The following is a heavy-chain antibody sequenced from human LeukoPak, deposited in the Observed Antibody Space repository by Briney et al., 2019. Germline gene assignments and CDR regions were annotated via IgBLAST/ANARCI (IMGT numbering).Heavy chain of an antibody. J-gene: IGHJ6*02. CDR2: INPNSGGT. Sequence: GASVKVSCKASGYTFTGYYMHWVRQAPGQGLEWMGWINPNSGGTNYAQKLQGRVTMTTDTSTSTAYMELRSLRSDDTAVYYCAREVYCTNGVCYSYYGMDVWGQGTTVTVSS. V-gene: IGHV1-2*02. D-gene: IGHD2-8*01. CDR1: GYTFTGYY. CDR3: AREVYCTNGVCYSYYGMDV.